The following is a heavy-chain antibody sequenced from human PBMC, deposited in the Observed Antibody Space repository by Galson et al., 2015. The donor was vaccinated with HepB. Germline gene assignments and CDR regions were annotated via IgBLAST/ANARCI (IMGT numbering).Heavy chain of an antibody. D-gene: IGHD3-16*01. CDR1: GFTFSSYA. J-gene: IGHJ4*02. CDR3: VKSAWGRDY. V-gene: IGHV3-64D*06. Sequence: SLRLSCAASGFTFSSYAMYWVRQAPGKGLEYVAVISDNGGGTFYADSVKARFTISRDNFKSTLYLQMSSLRVEDTAVYYCVKSAWGRDYWGPGTLVTVSS. CDR2: ISDNGGGT.